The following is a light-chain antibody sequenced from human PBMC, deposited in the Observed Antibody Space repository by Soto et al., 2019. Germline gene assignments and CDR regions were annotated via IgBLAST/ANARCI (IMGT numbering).Light chain of an antibody. CDR3: QKYGSSPWT. J-gene: IGKJ1*01. V-gene: IGKV3-20*01. CDR2: GES. CDR1: QSVSSN. Sequence: EIVMTQSPATLSVSPGEIATLSCRASQSVSSNLAWYHQKPGQAPRLLIYGESSRATGIPDRLSGSGSGTDLNLTISRLEPEDFAVYYCQKYGSSPWTFGQGTKVDIK.